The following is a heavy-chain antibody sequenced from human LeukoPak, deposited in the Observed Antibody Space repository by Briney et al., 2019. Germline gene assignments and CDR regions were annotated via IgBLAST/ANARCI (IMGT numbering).Heavy chain of an antibody. CDR2: IKNDGSDK. CDR3: VNLGYSD. J-gene: IGHJ4*02. CDR1: GFTFSNYG. D-gene: IGHD5-12*01. Sequence: GGSLRLSCAASGFTFSNYGMTWVRQAPGKGLEWVATIKNDGSDKYYVDSVKGRFTLSRDNAKNLVYLQMNSLRVEDTAVYYCVNLGYSDGGQGTLVTVSS. V-gene: IGHV3-7*01.